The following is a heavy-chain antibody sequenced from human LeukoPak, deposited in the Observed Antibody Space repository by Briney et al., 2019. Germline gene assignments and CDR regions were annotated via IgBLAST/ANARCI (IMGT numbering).Heavy chain of an antibody. J-gene: IGHJ5*02. Sequence: PSETLSLTCTVSGGSINIYYWSWIRQPPGKGLEWIGYIYYSGSTEYNPSLKSRVTISVDTSKNQFSLKMSSVTAADTAVYYCARARDGHINNWFDPWGQGTLVTVSS. CDR3: ARARDGHINNWFDP. CDR1: GGSINIYY. D-gene: IGHD5-24*01. CDR2: IYYSGST. V-gene: IGHV4-59*01.